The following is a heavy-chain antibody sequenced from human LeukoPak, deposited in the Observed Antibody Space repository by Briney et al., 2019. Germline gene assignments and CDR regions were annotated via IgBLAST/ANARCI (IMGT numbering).Heavy chain of an antibody. V-gene: IGHV3-20*04. Sequence: GGSLRLSCAASGFTLDDYGMSWVRQAPGKGLEWVSGINWNGGSTGYADSVKGRFTISRDNAKNSLYLQMNSLRAEDTALYYCARGTLKAAATDFDHWGQGTLVTVSS. J-gene: IGHJ4*02. CDR2: INWNGGST. CDR3: ARGTLKAAATDFDH. D-gene: IGHD6-13*01. CDR1: GFTLDDYG.